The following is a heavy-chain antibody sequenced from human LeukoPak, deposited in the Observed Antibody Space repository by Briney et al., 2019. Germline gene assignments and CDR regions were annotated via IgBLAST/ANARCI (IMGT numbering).Heavy chain of an antibody. Sequence: GGSLRLSCAASGFTFSNYWMSWVRQAPGKGLEWVANIKQDGSEKYYVDSVKGRFTISRDNARNSLYLQMNSLRAEDTAVYYCAREEGSWYSRTDYWGQGTLVTVSS. J-gene: IGHJ4*02. CDR1: GFTFSNYW. CDR3: AREEGSWYSRTDY. D-gene: IGHD6-13*01. CDR2: IKQDGSEK. V-gene: IGHV3-7*03.